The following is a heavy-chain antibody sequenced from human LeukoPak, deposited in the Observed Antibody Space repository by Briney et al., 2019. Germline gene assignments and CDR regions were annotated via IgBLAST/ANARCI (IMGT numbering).Heavy chain of an antibody. D-gene: IGHD5-18*01. CDR1: GGSVSSVSYY. J-gene: IGHJ4*02. CDR3: ARDPGHSYGDSFDY. CDR2: IHYSGST. V-gene: IGHV4-61*01. Sequence: SDTLSLTGTVSGGSVSSVSYYWSWIRQPPGKGLEWIGCIHYSGSTNYNPSLKSRVTISIDTSKNQFSLKLRSVTAADTAVYFCARDPGHSYGDSFDYWGQGTLVTVSS.